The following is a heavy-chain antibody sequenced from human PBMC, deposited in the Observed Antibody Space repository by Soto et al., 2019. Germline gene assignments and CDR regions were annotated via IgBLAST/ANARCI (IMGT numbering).Heavy chain of an antibody. J-gene: IGHJ4*02. V-gene: IGHV3-48*01. CDR3: ARDLNPRQEMLYALLGY. Sequence: EVQLVESGGGLVQPGGSLRLSCAASGFTFSSYSMNWVRQAPGKGLEWVSYISGSSSMIYYADSVKGRFTISRDNAKNSLYLQMNSLRAADTAVYYCARDLNPRQEMLYALLGYWGQGTLVTVSS. D-gene: IGHD2-8*01. CDR2: ISGSSSMI. CDR1: GFTFSSYS.